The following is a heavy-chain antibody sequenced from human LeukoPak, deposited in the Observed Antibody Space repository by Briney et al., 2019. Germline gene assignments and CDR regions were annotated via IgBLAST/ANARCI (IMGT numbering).Heavy chain of an antibody. D-gene: IGHD3-16*02. V-gene: IGHV1-18*01. Sequence: ASVKVSCKASGYTFTSYGISWVRQAPGQGLAWMGWISAYNGNTNYAQKLQGRVTMTTDTSTSTAYMELRSLRSDDTAVYYCARRTEDDYVWGSYRYTPIIDYWGQGTLVTVSS. CDR3: ARRTEDDYVWGSYRYTPIIDY. CDR2: ISAYNGNT. J-gene: IGHJ4*02. CDR1: GYTFTSYG.